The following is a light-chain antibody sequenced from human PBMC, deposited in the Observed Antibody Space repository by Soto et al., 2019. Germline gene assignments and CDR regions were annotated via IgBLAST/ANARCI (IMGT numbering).Light chain of an antibody. J-gene: IGLJ3*02. CDR1: SSDIGGYSY. CDR3: SSYAGSSAWV. CDR2: EVN. Sequence: QSALTQPPSASGSPGQSVTISCTGTSSDIGGYSYVSWYQQHPGKAPKVMIFEVNMRPSGVPDRFSGSKSGNTASLTVSGLQAEDEADYYCSSYAGSSAWVFGGGTKLTV. V-gene: IGLV2-8*01.